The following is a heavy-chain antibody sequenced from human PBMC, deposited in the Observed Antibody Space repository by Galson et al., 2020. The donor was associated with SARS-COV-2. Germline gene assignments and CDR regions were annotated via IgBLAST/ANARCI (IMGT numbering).Heavy chain of an antibody. CDR1: GGSISSYY. Sequence: SETLSLTCTVSGGSISSYYWSWIRQPPGKGLEWIGYIYYSGSTNYNPSLKSRVTISVDTSKNQFSLKLRSVTAADTAVYYCARAVRDFWSGYYTEDVLVDYWGQGTLVTVSS. V-gene: IGHV4-59*01. D-gene: IGHD3-3*01. CDR3: ARAVRDFWSGYYTEDVLVDY. CDR2: IYYSGST. J-gene: IGHJ4*02.